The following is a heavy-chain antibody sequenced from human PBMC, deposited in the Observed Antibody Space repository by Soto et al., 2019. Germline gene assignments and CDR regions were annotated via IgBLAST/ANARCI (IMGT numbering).Heavy chain of an antibody. CDR3: ARHPTNYGSGSSSLNYYYYGMDV. CDR2: IDPSDSYT. V-gene: IGHV5-10-1*01. CDR1: GYSFTSYW. Sequence: GGSLKISCKGSGYSFTSYWISWGRQMPGKGPEWMGTIDPSDSYTNYSPSFQGHVTISADKSISTAYLQWSSLKASDTAMYYCARHPTNYGSGSSSLNYYYYGMDVWGQGTTVTVSS. J-gene: IGHJ6*02. D-gene: IGHD3-10*01.